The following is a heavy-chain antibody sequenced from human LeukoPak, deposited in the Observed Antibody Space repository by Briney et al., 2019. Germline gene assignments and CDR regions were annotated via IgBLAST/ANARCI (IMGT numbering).Heavy chain of an antibody. CDR3: ASRVH. V-gene: IGHV1-8*02. D-gene: IGHD3-10*01. CDR1: GYTFTSYD. Sequence: GASVKVSCKASGYTFTSYDINWVRQATGQGLEWMGWMNPNSGNTGYAQKLQGRVTMTTDTSTSTAYMELRSLRSDDTAVYYCASRVHWGQGTLVTVSS. J-gene: IGHJ4*02. CDR2: MNPNSGNT.